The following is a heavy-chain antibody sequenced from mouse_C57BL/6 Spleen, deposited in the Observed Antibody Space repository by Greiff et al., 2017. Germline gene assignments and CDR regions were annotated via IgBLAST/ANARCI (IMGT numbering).Heavy chain of an antibody. J-gene: IGHJ3*01. CDR2: IWSGGST. Sequence: VHLVESGPGLVQPSQSLSITCTVSGFSLTSYGVHWVRQSPGKGLEWLGVIWSGGSTDYNAAFISRLSISKDNSKSQVFFKMNSLQADDTAIYYCARRDDYEEFAYWGQGTLVTVSA. CDR1: GFSLTSYG. V-gene: IGHV2-2*01. CDR3: ARRDDYEEFAY. D-gene: IGHD2-4*01.